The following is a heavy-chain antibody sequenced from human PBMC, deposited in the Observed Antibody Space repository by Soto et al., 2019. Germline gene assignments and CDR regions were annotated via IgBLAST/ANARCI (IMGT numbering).Heavy chain of an antibody. CDR2: IYYSGST. J-gene: IGHJ3*02. CDR3: ARLDYGDGGAFDI. D-gene: IGHD4-17*01. CDR1: GVSISSSSYY. Sequence: PSETLSLTCTVSGVSISSSSYYWGWIRQPPGKGLEWIGSIYYSGSTYYNPSLKSRVTISVDTSKNQFSLKLSSVTAADTAVYYCARLDYGDGGAFDIWGQGTMVTVSS. V-gene: IGHV4-39*01.